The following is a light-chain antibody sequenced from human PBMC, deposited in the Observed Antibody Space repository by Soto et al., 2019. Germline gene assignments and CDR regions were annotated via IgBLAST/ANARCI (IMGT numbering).Light chain of an antibody. V-gene: IGLV3-21*04. J-gene: IGLJ2*01. Sequence: SSELTQPPSVSVAPGKTARITCGGNNIGSKSVHWYQQKPGQAPVLVIYYDSDRPSGIPERFSGSNSGNTATLTISRVEAGDEADYYCQVWDSSSDLEVFGGGTQLTVL. CDR3: QVWDSSSDLEV. CDR1: NIGSKS. CDR2: YDS.